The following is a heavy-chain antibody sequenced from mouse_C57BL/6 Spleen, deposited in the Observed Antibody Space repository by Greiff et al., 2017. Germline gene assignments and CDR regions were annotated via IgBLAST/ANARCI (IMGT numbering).Heavy chain of an antibody. D-gene: IGHD1-1*01. V-gene: IGHV1-55*01. J-gene: IGHJ1*03. Sequence: VQLQQSGPELVKPGASVKMSCKASGYTFTSYWITWVKQRPGQGLEWIGDIYPGSGSTNYNEKFKSKATLTVDTSSSTAYMQLSSLTSEDAAVYYCARDYGSSPYWYFDVWGTGTTVTVSS. CDR2: IYPGSGST. CDR3: ARDYGSSPYWYFDV. CDR1: GYTFTSYW.